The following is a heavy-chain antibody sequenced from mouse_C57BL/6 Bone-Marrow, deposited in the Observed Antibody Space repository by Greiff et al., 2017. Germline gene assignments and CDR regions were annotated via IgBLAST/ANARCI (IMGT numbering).Heavy chain of an antibody. Sequence: QVQLQQPGTELVKPGASVKLSCKASGYTFTNYWMHWVKQRPGQGLEWIGIINPSNGGTNYNEKFKSKATLTVDKSSSTAYMQLSSLTTEASAVYSFASTAPYWELDVWGTGTTVTVSS. CDR3: ASTAPYWELDV. J-gene: IGHJ1*03. V-gene: IGHV1-53*01. CDR1: GYTFTNYW. CDR2: INPSNGGT. D-gene: IGHD4-1*02.